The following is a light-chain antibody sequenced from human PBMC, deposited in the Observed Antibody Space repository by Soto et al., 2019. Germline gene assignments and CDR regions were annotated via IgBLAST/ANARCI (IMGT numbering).Light chain of an antibody. V-gene: IGLV2-11*01. J-gene: IGLJ2*01. Sequence: QSALTQPRSVSGSPGQSVTISCTGTSSDVGGYDYVSWYRQHPGKAPELMVYDVTKRPSGVPDRFSGSKSGNTASLTISGLQAEDEADYSCCSYGGRYTFRVFGGGTKLTVL. CDR3: CSYGGRYTFRV. CDR1: SSDVGGYDY. CDR2: DVT.